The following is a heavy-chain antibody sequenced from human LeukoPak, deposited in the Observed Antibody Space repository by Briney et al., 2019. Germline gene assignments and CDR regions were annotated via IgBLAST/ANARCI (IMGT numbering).Heavy chain of an antibody. D-gene: IGHD6-13*01. V-gene: IGHV3-21*01. J-gene: IGHJ4*02. CDR2: ISSSSSYI. Sequence: SGGSLRLSCAASGFTFSSYSMNWVRQAPGKGLEWVSSISSSSSYIYYVDSVKGRFTISRDNAKNSLYLQMNSLRAEDTAVYYCARALPDSSSWYRRASFDYWGQGTLVTVSS. CDR1: GFTFSSYS. CDR3: ARALPDSSSWYRRASFDY.